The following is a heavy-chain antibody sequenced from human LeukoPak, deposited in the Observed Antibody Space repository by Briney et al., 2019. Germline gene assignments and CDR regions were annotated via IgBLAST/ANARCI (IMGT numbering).Heavy chain of an antibody. D-gene: IGHD3-16*01. V-gene: IGHV3-23*01. J-gene: IGHJ3*02. CDR2: ISLSTSGK. Sequence: GGSLRLSCAASGFTFSDYDMSWVRQAPGKGLEWVSSISLSTSGKTYADSVKGRFTISTDKAKNTLYLQMDSLRAEDTAIYYCAKALTRWAFDMWGQGTKVTVSS. CDR3: AKALTRWAFDM. CDR1: GFTFSDYD.